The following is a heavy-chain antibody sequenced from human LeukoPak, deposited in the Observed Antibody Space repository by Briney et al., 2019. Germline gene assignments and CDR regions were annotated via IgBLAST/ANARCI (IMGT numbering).Heavy chain of an antibody. D-gene: IGHD3-22*01. CDR2: ISSSGSTI. CDR1: GFTFSSYS. V-gene: IGHV3-48*04. CDR3: ARDGNGYSFDY. J-gene: IGHJ4*02. Sequence: GGSLRLSCAASGFTFSSYSMNWVRQAPGKGLEWVSYISSSGSTIYYADSVKGRFTISRDNAKNSLYLQMNRLRAEDTAIYYCARDGNGYSFDYWGQGTLVTVSS.